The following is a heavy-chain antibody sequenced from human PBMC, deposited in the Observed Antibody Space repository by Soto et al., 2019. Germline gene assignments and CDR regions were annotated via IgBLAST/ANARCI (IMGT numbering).Heavy chain of an antibody. Sequence: GGSLRLSCAASGFTFSSYAMHWVRQAPGKGLEWGAVISYDGSNKYYADSVKGRFTISRDNSKNTLYLQMNSLRAEDTAVYYCARAGRSRFGGVDYGDYGDAFDIWGQGTMVTVSS. V-gene: IGHV3-30*04. CDR1: GFTFSSYA. D-gene: IGHD4-17*01. CDR3: ARAGRSRFGGVDYGDYGDAFDI. J-gene: IGHJ3*02. CDR2: ISYDGSNK.